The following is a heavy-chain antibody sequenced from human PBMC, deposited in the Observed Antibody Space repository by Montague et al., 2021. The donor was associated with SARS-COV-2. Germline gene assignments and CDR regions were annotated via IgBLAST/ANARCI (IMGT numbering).Heavy chain of an antibody. CDR3: ARGPKMYGELADY. CDR2: FYYSGNT. V-gene: IGHV4-39*01. CDR1: GGSVRSSNDC. Sequence: SETLSPTCTVSGGSVRSSNDCWGWIRQPPGKGLEWIANFYYSGNTYYNPSLKSRVTISVDTSNNQFSLKLSSVTAADTAVYYCARGPKMYGELADYWGQGTLVTVSS. J-gene: IGHJ4*02. D-gene: IGHD4-17*01.